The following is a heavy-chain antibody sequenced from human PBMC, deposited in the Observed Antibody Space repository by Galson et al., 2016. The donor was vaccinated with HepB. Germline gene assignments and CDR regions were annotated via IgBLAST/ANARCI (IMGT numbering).Heavy chain of an antibody. Sequence: SLRLSCAGSGFKFRNYAMSWARQTPGKGLEWVATISVSGTDTHYAATLRGRFAISRDDSANTVYLQMRSLGVEDTAIYFCARYQRVAGTYYFDYWGQGTLVTVSS. CDR2: ISVSGTDT. J-gene: IGHJ4*02. CDR1: GFKFRNYA. CDR3: ARYQRVAGTYYFDY. V-gene: IGHV3-23*01. D-gene: IGHD1-14*01.